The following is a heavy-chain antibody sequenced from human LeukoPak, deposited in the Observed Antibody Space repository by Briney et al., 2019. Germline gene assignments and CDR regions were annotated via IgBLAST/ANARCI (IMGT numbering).Heavy chain of an antibody. Sequence: PSETLSLTCAVSGGSISSSNWWSWVRQPPGKGLEWIGEIYHSGSTNYNPSLKSRVTVSVDKSKNQFSLKLSSVTAADTAVDYCARLAGLERPTSSAPYYYYGMDVWGQGTTVTVSS. J-gene: IGHJ6*02. V-gene: IGHV4-4*02. D-gene: IGHD1-1*01. CDR2: IYHSGST. CDR3: ARLAGLERPTSSAPYYYYGMDV. CDR1: GGSISSSNW.